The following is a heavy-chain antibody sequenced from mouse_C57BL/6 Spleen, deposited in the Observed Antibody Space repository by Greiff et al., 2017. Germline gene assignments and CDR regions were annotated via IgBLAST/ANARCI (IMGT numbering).Heavy chain of an antibody. CDR3: TRGTEFAY. V-gene: IGHV1-15*01. CDR1: GYTFTDYE. CDR2: IDPETGGT. J-gene: IGHJ3*01. D-gene: IGHD2-14*01. Sequence: VQLQQSGAELVRPGASVTLSCKASGYTFTDYEMHWVKQTPVHCLEWIGAIDPETGGTAYNQKFKGKAILTADKSSRTAYMELRSLTSEISAVYYCTRGTEFAYWGQGALVTVSA.